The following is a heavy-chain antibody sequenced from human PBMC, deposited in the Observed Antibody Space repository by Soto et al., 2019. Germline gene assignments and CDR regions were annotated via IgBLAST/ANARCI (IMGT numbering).Heavy chain of an antibody. Sequence: GGSLRLSCAASGFTFSSYAMSWVRQAPGKGLEWVSAISGSGGSTYYADSVKGRFTISRDNSKNTLYLQMNSLRAEDTAVYYCAKSGPTQYYDFWSGYYDGYYGMDVWGQGTTVTVSS. CDR2: ISGSGGST. CDR1: GFTFSSYA. J-gene: IGHJ6*02. V-gene: IGHV3-23*01. D-gene: IGHD3-3*01. CDR3: AKSGPTQYYDFWSGYYDGYYGMDV.